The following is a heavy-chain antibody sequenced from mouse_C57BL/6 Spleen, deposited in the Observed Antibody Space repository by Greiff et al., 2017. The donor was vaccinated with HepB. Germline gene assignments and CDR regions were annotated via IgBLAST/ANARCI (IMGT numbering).Heavy chain of an antibody. CDR3: ARPIYYVHAMDY. J-gene: IGHJ4*01. CDR2: ISNGGGST. CDR1: GFTFSDYY. Sequence: EVKLLESGGGLVQPGGSLKLSCAASGFTFSDYYMYWVRQTPEKRLEWVAYISNGGGSTYYPDTVKGRFTISRDNAKNTLYLQMSRLKSEDTAMYYCARPIYYVHAMDYWGQGTSVTVSS. V-gene: IGHV5-12*01. D-gene: IGHD2-1*01.